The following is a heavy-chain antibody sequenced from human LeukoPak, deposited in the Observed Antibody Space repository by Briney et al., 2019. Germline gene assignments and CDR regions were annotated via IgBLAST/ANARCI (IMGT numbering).Heavy chain of an antibody. V-gene: IGHV3-30*03. J-gene: IGHJ1*01. CDR1: GFSFRSYG. CDR3: TTSRGYSYGFNRAEYFQH. Sequence: GGSLRLSCAASGFSFRSYGMHWVRQAPGKGLEWVAFISYDGINKYYADSVKGRFTISRDNSKNTLYLQMNSLKTEDTAVYYCTTSRGYSYGFNRAEYFQHWGQGTLVTVSS. D-gene: IGHD5-18*01. CDR2: ISYDGINK.